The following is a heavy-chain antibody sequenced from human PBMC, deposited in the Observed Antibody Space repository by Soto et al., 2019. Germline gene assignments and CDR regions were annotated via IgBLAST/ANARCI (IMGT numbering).Heavy chain of an antibody. V-gene: IGHV1-3*01. CDR2: IDAGNGDT. D-gene: IGHD2-8*02. Sequence: QVQLVQSGAKLKRPGASVRLSCKASGYIFTSFTLHWVRQAPGQRPEWMGWIDAGNGDTKSSLKFQGRVYFTRDTLATTAYMDLSHLTSEDTAMYYCARRGRVAYCTADCLHALDVWGQGTMVTVSA. CDR3: ARRGRVAYCTADCLHALDV. CDR1: GYIFTSFT. J-gene: IGHJ3*01.